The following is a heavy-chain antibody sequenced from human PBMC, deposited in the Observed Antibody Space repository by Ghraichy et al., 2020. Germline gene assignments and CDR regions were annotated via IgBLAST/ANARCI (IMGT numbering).Heavy chain of an antibody. V-gene: IGHV3-30-3*01. Sequence: GESLNISCAASGFTFGGYSLHWVRQAPGKGLEWVAVIQHDASNKYYADSVKGRFTISRDNFKDTLYLQMNSLRAEDTALYYCARKAAIAAAGRWVDYWGQGTLVTVSS. J-gene: IGHJ4*02. CDR1: GFTFGGYS. CDR3: ARKAAIAAAGRWVDY. CDR2: IQHDASNK. D-gene: IGHD6-13*01.